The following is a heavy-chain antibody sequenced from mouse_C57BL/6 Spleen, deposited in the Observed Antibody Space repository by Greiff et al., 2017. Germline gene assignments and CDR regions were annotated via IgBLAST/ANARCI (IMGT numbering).Heavy chain of an antibody. CDR1: GYTFTSYW. CDR3: ASLNYYGNYGYFDV. J-gene: IGHJ1*03. D-gene: IGHD2-1*01. CDR2: IYPSDSET. V-gene: IGHV1-61*01. Sequence: VQLQQPGAELVRPGSSVQLSCKASGYTFTSYWMDWVKQRPGQGLEWIGNIYPSDSETHYNQTFKAKATLTVDKASRTAYMQLSSLTSEDSSGYYCASLNYYGNYGYFDVWGTGTTVTVSS.